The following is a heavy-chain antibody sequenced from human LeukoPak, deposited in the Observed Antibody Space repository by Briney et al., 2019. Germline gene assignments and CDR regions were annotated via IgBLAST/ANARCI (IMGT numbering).Heavy chain of an antibody. J-gene: IGHJ2*01. CDR1: VGNFSSYA. D-gene: IGHD6-19*01. Sequence: SGKFSCKASVGNFSSYAISWVRQAPGQRLEWRGGSIPIFGTANSAQKFPGRVTITADKSTSTANIELSSLRSEDTAVYFCASRAVTGTRLSWYFDLWGRGTLVTVSS. CDR3: ASRAVTGTRLSWYFDL. V-gene: IGHV1-69*06. CDR2: SIPIFGTA.